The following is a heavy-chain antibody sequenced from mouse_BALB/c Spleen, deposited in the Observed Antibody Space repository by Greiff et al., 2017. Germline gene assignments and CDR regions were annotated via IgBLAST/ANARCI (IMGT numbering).Heavy chain of an antibody. CDR3: ARDGDGYYGYFDY. D-gene: IGHD2-3*01. V-gene: IGHV2-9*02. Sequence: QVQLKESGPGLVAPSQSLSITCTVSGFSLTSYGVHWVRQPPGKGLEWLGVIWAGGSTNYNSALMSRLSISKDNSKSQVFLKMNSLQTDDTAMYYCARDGDGYYGYFDYWGQGTTLTVSS. CDR1: GFSLTSYG. CDR2: IWAGGST. J-gene: IGHJ2*01.